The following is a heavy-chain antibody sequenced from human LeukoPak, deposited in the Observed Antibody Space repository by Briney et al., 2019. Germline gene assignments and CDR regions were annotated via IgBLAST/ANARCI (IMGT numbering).Heavy chain of an antibody. CDR2: IYYSGST. D-gene: IGHD3-3*01. J-gene: IGHJ3*02. CDR1: GGSFSGYY. V-gene: IGHV4-59*08. Sequence: PSETLSLTCAVYGGSFSGYYWSWIRQPPGKGLEWIGYIYYSGSTNYNPSLKSRVTISVDTSKNQFSLKLSSVTAADTAVYYCATSTIFGVVMDEDDAFDIWGQGTMVTVSS. CDR3: ATSTIFGVVMDEDDAFDI.